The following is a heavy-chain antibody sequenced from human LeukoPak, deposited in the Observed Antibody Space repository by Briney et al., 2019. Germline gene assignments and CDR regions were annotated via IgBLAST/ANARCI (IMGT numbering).Heavy chain of an antibody. CDR2: ISGSSDNT. Sequence: GGSLRLSCAASGYTFSSYAMSWVRQAPGKGLEWVSAISGSSDNTYYADSVKGRFTISRDNSKNMLYLQMNSLRVEDTAVYYCAKSPLRAAAGEWIDPWGQGTLVTVSS. CDR3: AKSPLRAAAGEWIDP. CDR1: GYTFSSYA. V-gene: IGHV3-23*01. J-gene: IGHJ5*02. D-gene: IGHD6-13*01.